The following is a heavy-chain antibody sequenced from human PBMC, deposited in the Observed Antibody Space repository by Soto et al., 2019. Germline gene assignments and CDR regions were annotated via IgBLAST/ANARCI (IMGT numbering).Heavy chain of an antibody. CDR1: GGSISSSSYY. CDR3: ARRGAVGQFDY. V-gene: IGHV4-39*01. D-gene: IGHD1-26*01. J-gene: IGHJ4*02. Sequence: QLQLQESGPGLVKPSETLSLTCTVSGGSISSSSYYWGWIRQPPGKGLEWIGSIYYSGSTYYNPALKSRVTISVDTSKNQFSRKLSSVTAADTAVYYCARRGAVGQFDYWGQGTLVTVSS. CDR2: IYYSGST.